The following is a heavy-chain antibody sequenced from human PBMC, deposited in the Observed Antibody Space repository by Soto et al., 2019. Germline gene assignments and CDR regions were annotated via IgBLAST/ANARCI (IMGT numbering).Heavy chain of an antibody. V-gene: IGHV5-51*01. CDR2: IYPGDSDT. D-gene: IGHD6-13*01. Sequence: GESLKISCKGSGYSFTSYWIGWVRQMPGKGLEWMGIIYPGDSDTRYSPSFQGQVTISADKSISTAYLQWSSLKASDTAMYYCARHGVTGGYSSSWYYYYYGMDVWGQGTTVTVSS. CDR3: ARHGVTGGYSSSWYYYYYGMDV. J-gene: IGHJ6*02. CDR1: GYSFTSYW.